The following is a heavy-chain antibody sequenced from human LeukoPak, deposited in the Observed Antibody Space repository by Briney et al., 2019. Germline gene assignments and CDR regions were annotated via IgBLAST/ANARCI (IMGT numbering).Heavy chain of an antibody. CDR1: GGSISSYY. J-gene: IGHJ4*02. V-gene: IGHV4-59*01. Sequence: SETLSLTCTVSGGSISSYYWSWIRQPPGKGLEWIGYISYTGSTNYNPSLKSRVTTSVDTSKNQFSLRLSSVTAADTAVYYCARDTPSPWEDSSGYFDYWGQGTLVTVSS. D-gene: IGHD3-22*01. CDR3: ARDTPSPWEDSSGYFDY. CDR2: ISYTGST.